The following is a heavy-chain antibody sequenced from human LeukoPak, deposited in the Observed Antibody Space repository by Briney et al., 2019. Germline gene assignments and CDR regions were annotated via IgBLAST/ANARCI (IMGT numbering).Heavy chain of an antibody. CDR3: AGLDGNREAEPCAYLI. J-gene: IGHJ3*02. CDR1: GGSVTSGSYY. D-gene: IGHD5-24*01. V-gene: IGHV4-61*01. Sequence: SETLSLTCTVAGGSVTSGSYYCSWIRQPPGKGLEWIGYIYYSGSTNYNPSLKSRVTISVDTSKNQFSLKLSSVTAADTAVYYCAGLDGNREAEPCAYLIWGPVTMVTVSS. CDR2: IYYSGST.